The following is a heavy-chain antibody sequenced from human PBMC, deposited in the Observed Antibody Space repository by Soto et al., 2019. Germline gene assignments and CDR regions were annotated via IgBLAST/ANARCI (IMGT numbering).Heavy chain of an antibody. CDR3: ARGGRVDAFDI. CDR2: INHSGST. Sequence: ASETLSLTCAVYGGSFSGYYWSWIRQPPGKGLEWIGEINHSGSTNYNPSLKSRVTISVDTSKNQFSLKLSSVTAADTAVYYCARGGRVDAFDIWGQGTMVTVSS. J-gene: IGHJ3*02. CDR1: GGSFSGYY. V-gene: IGHV4-34*01.